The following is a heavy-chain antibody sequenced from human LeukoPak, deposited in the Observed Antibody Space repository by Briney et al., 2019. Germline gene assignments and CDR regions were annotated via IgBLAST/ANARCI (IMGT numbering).Heavy chain of an antibody. J-gene: IGHJ4*02. V-gene: IGHV3-30-3*01. Sequence: GGPLRLSCAAFGFTFSSYAMHWVRQAPGKGLEWVAVISYDGSNKYYADSVKGRFTISRDNSKNTLYLQMNSLRAEDTAVYYCARVGVRYSSGWYAPYYSDYWGQGTLVTVSS. CDR3: ARVGVRYSSGWYAPYYSDY. CDR1: GFTFSSYA. D-gene: IGHD6-19*01. CDR2: ISYDGSNK.